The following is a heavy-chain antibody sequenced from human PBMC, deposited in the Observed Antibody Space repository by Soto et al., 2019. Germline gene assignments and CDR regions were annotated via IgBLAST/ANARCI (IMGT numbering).Heavy chain of an antibody. V-gene: IGHV1-18*01. J-gene: IGHJ6*02. Sequence: ASVKVSCKASGYTFTNYGIIWVRQAPGQGLEWMGWISAYNGNTNYAQKLQGRVTMTTDTSTSTAYMELRSLRSDDTAVYYCARDRFASSGWYRVRYYYGMDVWGQGTTVTVSS. CDR3: ARDRFASSGWYRVRYYYGMDV. D-gene: IGHD6-19*01. CDR2: ISAYNGNT. CDR1: GYTFTNYG.